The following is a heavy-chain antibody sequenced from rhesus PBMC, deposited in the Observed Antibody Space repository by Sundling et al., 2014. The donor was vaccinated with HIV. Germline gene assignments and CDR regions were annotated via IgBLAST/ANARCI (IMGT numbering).Heavy chain of an antibody. D-gene: IGHD3-3*01. CDR1: GGSISDSYR. V-gene: IGHV4S10*01. CDR2: IYGSSTST. Sequence: QVQLQESGPGVVKPSETLSLTCAVSGGSISDSYRWSWIRQPPGKGLEWIGYIYGSSTSTNYNPSLKSRVTISKDTSKNQFSLKLSSVTAADTAVYYCAREDYNIWTGYYITDYWGQGVLVTVSS. CDR3: AREDYNIWTGYYITDY. J-gene: IGHJ4*01.